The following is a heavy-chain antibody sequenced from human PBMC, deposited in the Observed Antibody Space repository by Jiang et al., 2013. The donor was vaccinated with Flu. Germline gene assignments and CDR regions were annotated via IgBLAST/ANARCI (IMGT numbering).Heavy chain of an antibody. CDR2: IYYSGST. CDR1: GGSISSYY. Sequence: LLKPSETLSLTCTVSGGSISSYYWNWIRQPPGKGLEWIGCIYYSGSTNYNPSLKSRVTISVDMSKNQFSLKLTSVTAADSAVYYCAGAVVVAATGTLPLPNWFDPWGQGTLVTVSS. CDR3: AGAVVVAATGTLPLPNWFDP. V-gene: IGHV4-59*01. D-gene: IGHD2-15*01. J-gene: IGHJ5*02.